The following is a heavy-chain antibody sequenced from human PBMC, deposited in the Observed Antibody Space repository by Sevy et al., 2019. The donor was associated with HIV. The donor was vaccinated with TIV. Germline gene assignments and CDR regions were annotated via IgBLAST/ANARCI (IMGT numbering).Heavy chain of an antibody. D-gene: IGHD2-21*01. V-gene: IGHV4-39*01. J-gene: IGHJ3*02. CDR2: IYYTGRT. CDR1: GGSISSIGYY. CDR3: ASHPEGVGIAMRDAFDI. Sequence: SETLSLTCTVSGGSISSIGYYWGWIRQPPGKGLEWIGSIYYTGRTYYNPSLKSRVIISVDTSKTQFSLKLSSVTAADTAMYYCASHPEGVGIAMRDAFDIWGQGTMVTVSS.